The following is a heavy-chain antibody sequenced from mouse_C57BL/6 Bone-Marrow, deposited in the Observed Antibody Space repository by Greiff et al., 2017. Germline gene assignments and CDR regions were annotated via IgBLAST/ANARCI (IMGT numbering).Heavy chain of an antibody. V-gene: IGHV1-64*01. J-gene: IGHJ2*01. CDR2: IHPNSGST. CDR1: GYTFTSYW. CDR3: ARFPYYGSSYLDD. Sequence: VQLQQPGAELVKPGASVKLSCKASGYTFTSYWMHWVKQRPGQGLEWIGMIHPNSGSTNYNEKFKSKATLTVDKSSSTAYMQLSSLTSEDSAVYYCARFPYYGSSYLDDWGQGTTLTVSS. D-gene: IGHD1-1*01.